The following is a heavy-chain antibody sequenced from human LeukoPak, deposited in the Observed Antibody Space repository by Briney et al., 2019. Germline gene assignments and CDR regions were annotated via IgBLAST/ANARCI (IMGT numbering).Heavy chain of an antibody. V-gene: IGHV4-39*01. CDR2: IYYSGST. D-gene: IGHD3-10*01. J-gene: IGHJ4*02. CDR3: ARQTRHKITMVQRGTRGLVVY. Sequence: YPSETLSLTCTVSGGSISSSSYYWGWIRQPPGKGLEWIGSIYYSGSTYYNPSLKSRVTISVDTSKNQFSLKLSSVTAADTAVYYCARQTRHKITMVQRGTRGLVVYWGQGTLVTVSS. CDR1: GGSISSSSYY.